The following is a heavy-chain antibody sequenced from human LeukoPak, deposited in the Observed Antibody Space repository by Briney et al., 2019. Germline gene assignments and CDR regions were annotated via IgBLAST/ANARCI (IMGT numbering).Heavy chain of an antibody. V-gene: IGHV3-7*03. CDR1: GFPFSNSW. CDR3: AGGNAMDV. CDR2: IKRDGSGI. J-gene: IGHJ6*04. Sequence: GGSLRLSCVVSGFPFSNSWMYWVRQAPGKGLEGVANIKRDGSGISYVDSVKGRYIISRDNTRNSLYLQMNSLTVEDTAVYFCAGGNAMDVWGKGPAVTVSS.